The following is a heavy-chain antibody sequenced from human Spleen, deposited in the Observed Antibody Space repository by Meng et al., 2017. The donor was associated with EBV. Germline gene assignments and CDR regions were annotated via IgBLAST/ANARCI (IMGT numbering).Heavy chain of an antibody. CDR3: ASLNDYSSGSTS. V-gene: IGHV1-18*01. CDR1: GYTFSSYG. D-gene: IGHD6-19*01. Sequence: QVQLVQSVAEVKKPGALVKVSCKASGYTFSSYGISWVRQAPGQGLEWMGWISDYNGNTNYAQKVQGRVTMTTDTSTSTAYMELRSLRSDDTAVYFCASLNDYSSGSTSWGQGTLVTVSS. J-gene: IGHJ5*02. CDR2: ISDYNGNT.